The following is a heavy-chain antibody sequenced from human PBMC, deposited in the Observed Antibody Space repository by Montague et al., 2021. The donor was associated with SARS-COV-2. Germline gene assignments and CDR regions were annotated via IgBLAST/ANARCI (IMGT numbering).Heavy chain of an antibody. V-gene: IGHV4-4*07. CDR1: GASVRTYY. J-gene: IGHJ6*02. D-gene: IGHD5-12*01. Sequence: SETLSLTCTVSGASVRTYYWSWIRQSAGKKLEWMGRLYTSGSTYYNPSFKSRVTMSLDTSKNLFSLNLSSMTAADTAVYYCASDGADYSFAYYHEMDVWGQGIAVTVSS. CDR3: ASDGADYSFAYYHEMDV. CDR2: LYTSGST.